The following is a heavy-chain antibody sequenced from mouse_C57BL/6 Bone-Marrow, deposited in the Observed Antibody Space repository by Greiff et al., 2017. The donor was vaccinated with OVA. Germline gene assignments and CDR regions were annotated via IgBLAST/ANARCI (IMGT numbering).Heavy chain of an antibody. CDR3: ARDSHSSHWYFDV. D-gene: IGHD1-1*01. CDR2: INYDGSST. CDR1: GFTFSDYY. J-gene: IGHJ1*03. Sequence: EVMLVESEGGLVQPGSSMKLSCTASGFTFSDYYMAWVRQVPEKGLEWVANINYDGSSTYYLDSLKSRFIISRDNAKNILYLQMSSLKSEDTATYYCARDSHSSHWYFDVWGTGTTVTVSS. V-gene: IGHV5-16*01.